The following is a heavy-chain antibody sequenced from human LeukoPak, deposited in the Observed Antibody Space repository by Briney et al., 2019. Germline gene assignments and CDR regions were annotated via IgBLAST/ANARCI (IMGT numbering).Heavy chain of an antibody. CDR1: GFKFDDYG. CDR3: ARGTMTTVSEGPPDAFDI. J-gene: IGHJ3*02. V-gene: IGHV3-20*04. CDR2: INWNGGST. Sequence: GGSLRLSCTASGFKFDDYGMSWVRQAPGKGLEWVSGINWNGGSTGYADSVKGRFTISRDNAKNSLYLQMNSLRAEDTALYYCARGTMTTVSEGPPDAFDIWGQGTMVTVSS. D-gene: IGHD4-17*01.